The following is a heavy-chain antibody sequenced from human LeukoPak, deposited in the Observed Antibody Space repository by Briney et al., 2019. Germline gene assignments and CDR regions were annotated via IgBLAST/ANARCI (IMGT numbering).Heavy chain of an antibody. D-gene: IGHD2-2*01. Sequence: SETLPLTCTVSGGSISSYYWSWIRQPAGKGLGWIGRIYTSGSTNYNPSLKSRVTMSVDRSKNQFSLKLSSVTAADTAVYYCARVTCSSTSCYGINWFDPWGQGTLVTVSS. CDR3: ARVTCSSTSCYGINWFDP. CDR2: IYTSGST. J-gene: IGHJ5*02. V-gene: IGHV4-4*07. CDR1: GGSISSYY.